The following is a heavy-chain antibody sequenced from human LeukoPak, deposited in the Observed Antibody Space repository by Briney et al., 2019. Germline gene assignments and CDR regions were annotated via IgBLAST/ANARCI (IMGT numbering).Heavy chain of an antibody. Sequence: GGPLRLSCAASGFTLSSYWMHWVRQGPGKGLVWVSRLDTDGSNTDYADSVRGRFTISRDNAKNTLYLQMTRLRVEDTAVYYCARSPGGYFDLWGRGILVTVSS. V-gene: IGHV3-74*01. CDR2: LDTDGSNT. J-gene: IGHJ2*01. CDR3: ARSPGGYFDL. CDR1: GFTLSSYW. D-gene: IGHD3-10*01.